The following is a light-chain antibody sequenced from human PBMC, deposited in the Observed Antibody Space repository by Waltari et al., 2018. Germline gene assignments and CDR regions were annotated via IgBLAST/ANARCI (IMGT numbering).Light chain of an antibody. CDR3: MQSLLALWT. V-gene: IGKV2-28*01. Sequence: DIVMTQSPFSLPVTPGEPASISCRSSQSLLHRNGNNYLDWYLQKPGQAQQVLFYLGSNRGSGVPDRFSASASGTDFTLKISRVEAEDVGVYYCMQSLLALWTFGQGTKVEIK. J-gene: IGKJ1*01. CDR2: LGS. CDR1: QSLLHRNGNNY.